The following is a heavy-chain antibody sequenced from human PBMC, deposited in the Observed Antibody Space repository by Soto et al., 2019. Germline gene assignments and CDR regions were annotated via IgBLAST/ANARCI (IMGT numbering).Heavy chain of an antibody. V-gene: IGHV2-5*02. CDR2: IYWDDDV. D-gene: IGHD7-27*01. Sequence: QITLKESGPTLVKPTQTLTLTCTFSGFSLSTRGMGVAWIRQPPGKALEWLALIYWDDDVHYSPSVKSRLTITKDTSKTQVVLTMTNMDPVDTATYYCAHRVSAGHVSGWGQGTLVTVSS. CDR1: GFSLSTRGMG. J-gene: IGHJ4*02. CDR3: AHRVSAGHVSG.